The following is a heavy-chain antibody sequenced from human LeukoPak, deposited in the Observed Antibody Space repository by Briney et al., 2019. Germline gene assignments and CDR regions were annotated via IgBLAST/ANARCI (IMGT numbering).Heavy chain of an antibody. CDR1: GFTFSRYG. CDR3: VRDRAGGNSLWFDP. CDR2: ISSSSGTI. Sequence: GGSLRLSCAASGFTFSRYGMDWVRQAPGKGLEWISFISSSSGTIYYTDSVKGRFTISRDNAKNSLYLQMNSLRDEDTAMYYCVRDRAGGNSLWFDPWGQGTLVTVSS. J-gene: IGHJ5*02. D-gene: IGHD4-23*01. V-gene: IGHV3-48*02.